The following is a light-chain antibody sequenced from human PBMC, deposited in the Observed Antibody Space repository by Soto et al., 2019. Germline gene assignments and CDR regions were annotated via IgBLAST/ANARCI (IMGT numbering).Light chain of an antibody. CDR3: QQYNNWPPLT. CDR2: GAS. Sequence: EIVMTQSPATLSVSPGERATLSCRASQSVSNNLAWYQQKPGQAPRLLIYGASTRAPGIPARFSGSGYGTEFTLTISSMQSEDFAVYYCQQYNNWPPLTFGGGTKVEIK. CDR1: QSVSNN. V-gene: IGKV3-15*01. J-gene: IGKJ4*01.